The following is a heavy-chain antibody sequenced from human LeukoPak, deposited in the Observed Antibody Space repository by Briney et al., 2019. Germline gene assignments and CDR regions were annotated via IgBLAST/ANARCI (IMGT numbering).Heavy chain of an antibody. CDR1: GGSISSYY. Sequence: SETLSLTCTVSGGSISSYYWSWIRQPPWKALEWIGYIYYSGSTNYNPSLKSRVTISVDTSKNQFSLKLSSVTAADTAVYYCARDRVAGYFDLWGRGTLVTVSS. J-gene: IGHJ2*01. CDR2: IYYSGST. CDR3: ARDRVAGYFDL. V-gene: IGHV4-59*01. D-gene: IGHD2-15*01.